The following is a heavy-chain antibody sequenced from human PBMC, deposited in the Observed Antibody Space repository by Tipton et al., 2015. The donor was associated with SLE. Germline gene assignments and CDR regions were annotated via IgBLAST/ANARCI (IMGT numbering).Heavy chain of an antibody. CDR2: IYDTETT. CDR1: GASITSGNYY. CDR3: AREVKSGRYDWFDP. Sequence: TLSLTCTVSGASITSGNYYWTWIRQHPGKGLEWIGYIYDTETTYYNPSLKSRVTMSIDRSKNHFSLRLRSVSAADTAIYYCAREVKSGRYDWFDPWGQGTLVTVSS. J-gene: IGHJ5*02. D-gene: IGHD1-26*01. V-gene: IGHV4-31*03.